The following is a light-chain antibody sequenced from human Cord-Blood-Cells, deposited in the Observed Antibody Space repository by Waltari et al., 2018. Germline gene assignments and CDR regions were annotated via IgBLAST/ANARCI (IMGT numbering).Light chain of an antibody. CDR1: ALPKPY. V-gene: IGLV3-25*02. CDR2: KDS. J-gene: IGLJ1*01. Sequence: SYELTQPPSVSVSPGQTARITCSGDALPKPYAYWYQQKPGQAPVLGIYKDSERPSGIPERFSGSSSGTTVTLTISGVQAEDEADYYCQSADSSGTDYVFGTGTKVTVL. CDR3: QSADSSGTDYV.